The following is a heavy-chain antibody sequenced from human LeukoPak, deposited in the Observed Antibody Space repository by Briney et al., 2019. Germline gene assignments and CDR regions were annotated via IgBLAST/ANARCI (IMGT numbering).Heavy chain of an antibody. CDR3: AREDDSSGYLDAFDI. Sequence: GGSLRLSCAASGLIVSTKYMSWVRQTPGKGLEWVSYISSSSSTIYYADSVKGRFTISRDNAKNSLYLQMNSLRAEDTAVYYCAREDDSSGYLDAFDIWGQGTMVTVSS. CDR1: GLIVSTKY. CDR2: ISSSSSTI. D-gene: IGHD3-22*01. J-gene: IGHJ3*02. V-gene: IGHV3-48*04.